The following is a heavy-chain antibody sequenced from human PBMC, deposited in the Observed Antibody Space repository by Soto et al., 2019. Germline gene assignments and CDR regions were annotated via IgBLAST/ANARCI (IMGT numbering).Heavy chain of an antibody. V-gene: IGHV3-53*01. CDR3: ARDYLGGNPAAY. D-gene: IGHD3-16*01. J-gene: IGHJ4*02. Sequence: SLRLSCAASGFTVSSNYMSWVRQAPGKGLEWVSVIYSGGSTYYADSVKGRFTISRDNSKNTLYLQMNSLRAEDTAVYYCARDYLGGNPAAYWGQGTLVTVSS. CDR1: GFTVSSNY. CDR2: IYSGGST.